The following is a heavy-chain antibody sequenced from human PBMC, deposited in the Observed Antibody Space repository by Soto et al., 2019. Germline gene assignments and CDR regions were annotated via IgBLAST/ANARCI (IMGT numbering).Heavy chain of an antibody. Sequence: PGESLKISCKGSGYSFTSYWIGWVRQMPGKGLGWMGIIYPSDSDTRYSPSFQGQVTISADKSISTAYLQWSSLKASDTAMYYCARQTYYYDSSGYPRDAYGMDVWGQGTTVTVSS. D-gene: IGHD3-22*01. J-gene: IGHJ6*02. CDR2: IYPSDSDT. CDR3: ARQTYYYDSSGYPRDAYGMDV. V-gene: IGHV5-51*01. CDR1: GYSFTSYW.